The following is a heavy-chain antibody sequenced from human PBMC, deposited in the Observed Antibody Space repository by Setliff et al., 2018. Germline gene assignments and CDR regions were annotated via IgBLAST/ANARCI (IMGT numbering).Heavy chain of an antibody. CDR2: IKKARSKK. CDR3: SIELQGSGDYVVDY. J-gene: IGHJ4*02. CDR1: GFTFRSYW. Sequence: PGGSLRLSCAASGFTFRSYWISWVRQAPGKGLEWVSNIKKARSKKYYLDSVGGRFTISRDNAENSLTLQMNSLRVEDTAVYCCSIELQGSGDYVVDYWGQGTLVTVSS. D-gene: IGHD4-17*01. V-gene: IGHV3-7*01.